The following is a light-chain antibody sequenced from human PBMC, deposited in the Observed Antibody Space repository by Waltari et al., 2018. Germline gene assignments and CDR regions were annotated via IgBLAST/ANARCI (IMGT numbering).Light chain of an antibody. CDR2: DVA. CDR1: SSDVGGYKY. Sequence: QSALTQPASVSGPPGQSISVSCKGTSSDVGGYKYVSWYQHHPGKAPKLLIYDVAKRPSGVSDRFSGSKTGNTASLTISGLRAEDEAFYYCSSYSTTSAVVFGGGTKMTVL. CDR3: SSYSTTSAVV. V-gene: IGLV2-14*03. J-gene: IGLJ2*01.